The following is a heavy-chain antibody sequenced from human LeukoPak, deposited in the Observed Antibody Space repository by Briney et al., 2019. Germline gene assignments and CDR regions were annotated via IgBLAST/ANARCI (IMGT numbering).Heavy chain of an antibody. Sequence: AGGSLRLSCAASGFTVSSNYMSWVRQAPGKGLEWVSAIRASGGGTYYSDAVRGRFTISRDNSKNTLYLEMKSLRAEDTAVYYCAKDGVLLAFDMWGQGTMVTVSS. J-gene: IGHJ3*02. CDR1: GFTVSSNY. CDR3: AKDGVLLAFDM. D-gene: IGHD2-8*01. V-gene: IGHV3-23*01. CDR2: IRASGGGT.